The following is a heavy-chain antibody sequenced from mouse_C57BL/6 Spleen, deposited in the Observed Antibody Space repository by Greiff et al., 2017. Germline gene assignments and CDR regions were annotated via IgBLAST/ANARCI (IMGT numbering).Heavy chain of an antibody. J-gene: IGHJ3*01. D-gene: IGHD2-3*01. Sequence: EVQLQESGGGLVQPGGSMKLSCVASGFTFSNYWMNWVRQSPEKGLEWVAQIRLKSDNYATHYAESVKGRFTISRDDSKRSVYQQMNNLRAEDTGIYYCTGIDGYYYPFAYWGQGTLVTVSA. V-gene: IGHV6-3*01. CDR2: IRLKSDNYAT. CDR1: GFTFSNYW. CDR3: TGIDGYYYPFAY.